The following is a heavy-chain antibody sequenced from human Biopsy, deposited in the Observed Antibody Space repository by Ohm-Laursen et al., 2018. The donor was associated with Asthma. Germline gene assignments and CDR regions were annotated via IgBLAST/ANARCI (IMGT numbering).Heavy chain of an antibody. D-gene: IGHD5-12*01. CDR2: INTNFGTP. CDR3: TRAGSTFVADY. V-gene: IGHV7-4-1*01. CDR1: GYTFNSVA. Sequence: ASESPSCKVSGYTFNSVAVMWVRQAPGQGIEWMGWINTNFGTPTYVQGFSGRFVFSLDPSVTTAYLQIDSLRSEDTGVYYCTRAGSTFVADYWGQGTLVTVSS. J-gene: IGHJ4*01.